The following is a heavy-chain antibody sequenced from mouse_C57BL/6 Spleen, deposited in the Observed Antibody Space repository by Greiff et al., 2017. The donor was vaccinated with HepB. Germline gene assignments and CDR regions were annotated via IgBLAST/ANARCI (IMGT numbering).Heavy chain of an antibody. D-gene: IGHD2-1*01. Sequence: EVKLMESGGGLVQPKGSLKLSCAASGFSFNTYAMNWVRQAPGKGLEWVARIRSKSNNYATYYADSVKDRFTISRDDSESMLYLQMNNLKTEDTAMYYCVRPIYYGNSAWFAYWGQGTLVTVSA. CDR1: GFSFNTYA. J-gene: IGHJ3*01. CDR2: IRSKSNNYAT. CDR3: VRPIYYGNSAWFAY. V-gene: IGHV10-1*01.